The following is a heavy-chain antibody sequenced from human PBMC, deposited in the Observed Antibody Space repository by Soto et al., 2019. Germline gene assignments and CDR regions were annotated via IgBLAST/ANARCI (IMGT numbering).Heavy chain of an antibody. CDR2: IYYSGST. CDR1: GCSISSGDYY. V-gene: IGHV4-30-4*01. Sequence: PSETLSLTCPVSGCSISSGDYYWSWIRQPPGKGLEWIGYIYYSGSTYYNPSLKSRVTISVDTSKNQFSLKLSSVTAADTAVYYCARGKGWFDPWGQGTLVTVPQ. J-gene: IGHJ5*02. CDR3: ARGKGWFDP.